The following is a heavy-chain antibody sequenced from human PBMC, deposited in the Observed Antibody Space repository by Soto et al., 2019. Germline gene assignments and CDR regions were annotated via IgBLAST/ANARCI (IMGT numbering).Heavy chain of an antibody. Sequence: GGSLRLSCAASGFTFSSYGMSWARQGPGKGLEWVSGISASGGSTHYADSVKGRVGISRDNSKNTLYLQMNSLRGDDTAVYYCAKSWFGETPAAAYYNGMDVWGKGNPGHRLL. CDR1: GFTFSSYG. CDR2: ISASGGST. J-gene: IGHJ6*04. V-gene: IGHV3-23*01. D-gene: IGHD3-10*01. CDR3: AKSWFGETPAAAYYNGMDV.